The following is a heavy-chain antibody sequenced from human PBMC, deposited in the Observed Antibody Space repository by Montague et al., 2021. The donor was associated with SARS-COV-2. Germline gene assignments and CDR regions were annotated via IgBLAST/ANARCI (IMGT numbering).Heavy chain of an antibody. CDR1: GFIVSDRY. CDR2: IYTDGRT. J-gene: IGHJ6*02. D-gene: IGHD3-16*02. CDR3: ARATSYLHGLDV. Sequence: SLRLSCAASGFIVSDRYMAWVRQAPGKGLEWVSPIYTDGRTYYAASVKGRFTISRDNSKNTLYLQMNSQRVEDTAVYYCARATSYLHGLDVWGQGTTVIVSS. V-gene: IGHV3-53*01.